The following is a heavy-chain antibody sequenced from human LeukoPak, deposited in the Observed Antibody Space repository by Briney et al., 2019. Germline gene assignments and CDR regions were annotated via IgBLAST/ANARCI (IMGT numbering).Heavy chain of an antibody. J-gene: IGHJ4*02. CDR2: IGPTGTDR. Sequence: SGGSLRLSCAASGFTFSSCGFNWVRQAPGKGLEWVSSIGPTGTDRYYADSVRGRFTISRDNAKNSMYLQMDSLRDEDTAVYYCATETIGRHYDYWGQGTLLTVTS. CDR1: GFTFSSCG. V-gene: IGHV3-21*01. D-gene: IGHD1-14*01. CDR3: ATETIGRHYDY.